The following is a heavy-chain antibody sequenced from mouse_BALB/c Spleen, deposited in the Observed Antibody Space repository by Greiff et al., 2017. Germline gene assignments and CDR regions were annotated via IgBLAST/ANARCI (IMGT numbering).Heavy chain of an antibody. J-gene: IGHJ4*01. CDR3: ANPYYYGGEYCAMDY. Sequence: QVQLKESGAELVKPGASVKMSCKASGYTFTSYWMHWVKQRPGQGLEWIGYINPSTGYTEYNQKIKDKATMTADKSSSTAYMQLSSLTSEDSTVYYCANPYYYGGEYCAMDYWGEGTSVTVSS. D-gene: IGHD1-1*02. CDR2: INPSTGYT. V-gene: IGHV1-7*01. CDR1: GYTFTSYW.